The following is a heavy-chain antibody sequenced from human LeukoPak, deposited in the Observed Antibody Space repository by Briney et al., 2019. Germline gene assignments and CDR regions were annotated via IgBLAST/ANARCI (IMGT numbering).Heavy chain of an antibody. Sequence: ASLKVSCKASAYTFTGYYMHWVRQAPGQGLEWMGTINPSGTSTNYAQKFQGRVTMTRDTSTSTVYIELSGLRSEDTAVYYCARDGSGTYYGDYWGQGTLVTVSS. CDR3: ARDGSGTYYGDY. V-gene: IGHV1-46*01. D-gene: IGHD2-15*01. J-gene: IGHJ4*02. CDR2: INPSGTST. CDR1: AYTFTGYY.